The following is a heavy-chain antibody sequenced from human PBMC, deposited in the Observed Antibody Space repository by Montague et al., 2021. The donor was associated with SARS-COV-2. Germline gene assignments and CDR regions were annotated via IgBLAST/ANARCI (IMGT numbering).Heavy chain of an antibody. J-gene: IGHJ5*02. CDR3: VRQPGQWLPREWFWFDP. CDR1: GGSISSTSYY. V-gene: IGHV4-39*01. D-gene: IGHD6-19*01. CDR2: IYYSGST. Sequence: SETLSLTCTVSGGSISSTSYYWGWIRQPPGKGLEWIGGIYYSGSTYYNPSLKSRVTISVDTSKNQFSLKLSSVTAADTAVYYCVRQPGQWLPREWFWFDPRGQGTLVTVSS.